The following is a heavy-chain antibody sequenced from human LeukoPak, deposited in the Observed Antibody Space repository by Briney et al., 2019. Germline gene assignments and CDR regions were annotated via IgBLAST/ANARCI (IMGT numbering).Heavy chain of an antibody. CDR1: GGSISRGY. D-gene: IGHD2-15*01. CDR3: ARDATAYDAFDI. Sequence: PSETLSLTCTVSGGSISRGYWSWIRQPPGRGLEWIGYIYYSGSTNYNSSLKSRVTISVDTSKNQFSLKLSSVTAADTAVYYCARDATAYDAFDIWGQGTMVTVSS. J-gene: IGHJ3*02. V-gene: IGHV4-59*01. CDR2: IYYSGST.